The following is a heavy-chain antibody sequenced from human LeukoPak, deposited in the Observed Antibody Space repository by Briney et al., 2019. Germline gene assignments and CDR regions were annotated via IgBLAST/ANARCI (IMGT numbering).Heavy chain of an antibody. Sequence: PGGSLRLSCAASGFTFSNYAMGWVRQVPGKGLEWVSAINDSGDSTDYADSVKGRFTISRDNSKNALYLQMNSLRAEDTAVYYCARGGGLSSGWYYFDYWGQGALVTVSS. CDR1: GFTFSNYA. D-gene: IGHD6-19*01. V-gene: IGHV3-23*01. CDR3: ARGGGLSSGWYYFDY. CDR2: INDSGDST. J-gene: IGHJ4*02.